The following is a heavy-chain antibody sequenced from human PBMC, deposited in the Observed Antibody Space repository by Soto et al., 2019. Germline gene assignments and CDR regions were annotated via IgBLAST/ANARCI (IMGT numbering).Heavy chain of an antibody. V-gene: IGHV6-1*01. CDR3: ASRLAVAGPGDAFDI. J-gene: IGHJ3*02. CDR2: TYYRSKWYN. D-gene: IGHD6-19*01. Sequence: SXTLSLTCAISGDSVSSNSAAWNWIRQSPSRGLEWLGRTYYRSKWYNDYAVSVKSRITINPDTSKNQFSLQLNSVTPEDTAVYYCASRLAVAGPGDAFDIWGQGTMVTVSS. CDR1: GDSVSSNSAA.